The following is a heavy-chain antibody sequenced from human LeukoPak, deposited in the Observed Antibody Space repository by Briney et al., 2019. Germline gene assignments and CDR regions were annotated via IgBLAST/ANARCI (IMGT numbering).Heavy chain of an antibody. V-gene: IGHV4-34*01. D-gene: IGHD6-19*01. CDR3: ARHMEGRAVAATLGAFDV. CDR2: INHSGST. CDR1: GGSFSGYY. J-gene: IGHJ3*01. Sequence: SETLSLTCAVYGGSFSGYYWSWIRQPPGKGLEWIGEINHSGSTNYNPSLKSRVTISVDTSKNQFSLNLASVTAADTAVYYCARHMEGRAVAATLGAFDVWGQGTMYTVSS.